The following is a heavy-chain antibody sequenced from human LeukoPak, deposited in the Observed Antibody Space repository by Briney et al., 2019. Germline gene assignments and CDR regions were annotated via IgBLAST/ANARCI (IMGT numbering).Heavy chain of an antibody. D-gene: IGHD3-16*01. V-gene: IGHV3-21*01. CDR1: GFTFSSYS. CDR2: ISSSSSYI. J-gene: IGHJ4*02. Sequence: KPGGSLRLSCAASGFTFSSYSMYWVRQAPGKGLEWVSSISSSSSYIYYADSVKGRFTISRDNAKNSLYLQMNSLRAEDTAVYYCARFLGTLLDYWGQGTLVTVSS. CDR3: ARFLGTLLDY.